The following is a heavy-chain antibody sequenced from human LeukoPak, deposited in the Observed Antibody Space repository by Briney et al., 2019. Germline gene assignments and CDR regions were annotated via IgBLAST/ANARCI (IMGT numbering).Heavy chain of an antibody. CDR1: GGSFSGYY. J-gene: IGHJ6*03. V-gene: IGHV4-34*01. CDR2: INHSGST. CDR3: ARSPVVPAAIRFSGYYYYMDV. Sequence: SETLSLTCAVYGGSFSGYYWSWIRQPPGKGLEWIGEINHSGSTNYNPSLKSRDTISVDTSKNQFSLKLSSVTAADTAVYYCARSPVVPAAIRFSGYYYYMDVWGKGTTVTVSS. D-gene: IGHD2-2*01.